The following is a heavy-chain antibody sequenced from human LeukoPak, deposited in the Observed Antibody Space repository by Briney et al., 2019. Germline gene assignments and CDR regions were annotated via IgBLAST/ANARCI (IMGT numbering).Heavy chain of an antibody. CDR3: ARGSQQLVLYY. CDR1: GFTVSSNY. J-gene: IGHJ4*02. D-gene: IGHD6-13*01. Sequence: GGSLRLSCAASGFTVSSNYMSWVRQAPGKGLEWVSVIYSGGSTYYADSVKGRFTISRDNSKNTLYLQMNSLGAEDTAVYYCARGSQQLVLYYWGQGTLVTVSS. CDR2: IYSGGST. V-gene: IGHV3-53*01.